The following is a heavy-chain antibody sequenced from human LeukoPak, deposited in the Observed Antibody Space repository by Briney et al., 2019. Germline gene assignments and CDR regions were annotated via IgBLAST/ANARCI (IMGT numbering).Heavy chain of an antibody. D-gene: IGHD4-17*01. CDR1: GFTFSSYG. V-gene: IGHV3-30*18. Sequence: GGSLRLSCAASGFTFSSYGMHWVRQAPGKGLEWVAVISYDGSNKYYADSVKGRFTISRDNSKNTLYLQMNSLRAEDTAVYYCAKEHDYGDYLGYWGQGTLVTVSS. CDR2: ISYDGSNK. J-gene: IGHJ4*02. CDR3: AKEHDYGDYLGY.